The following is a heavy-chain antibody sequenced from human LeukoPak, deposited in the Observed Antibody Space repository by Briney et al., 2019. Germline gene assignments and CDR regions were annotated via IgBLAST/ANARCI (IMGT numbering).Heavy chain of an antibody. CDR2: IYYSGST. CDR1: GGSISSYY. J-gene: IGHJ4*02. V-gene: IGHV4-59*08. CDR3: ARPKGRHDSSGPLDF. Sequence: SETLSLTCTVSGGSISSYYWSWIRQPPGKGLEWIGYIYYSGSTNYNPSLQSRVTISVDTSKNQFSLKLSSVTAADTAVYYCARPKGRHDSSGPLDFWGQGTLVTVSS. D-gene: IGHD3-22*01.